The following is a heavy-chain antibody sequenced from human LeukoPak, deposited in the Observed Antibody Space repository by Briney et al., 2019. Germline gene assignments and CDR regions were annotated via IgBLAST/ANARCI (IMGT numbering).Heavy chain of an antibody. CDR3: ARGPRDGYNYDLDYFDY. CDR1: GSTFSSYA. Sequence: GASVKVSCKASGSTFSSYAISWVRQAPGQGLEWMGGIIPIFGTANYAQKFQGRVTITADESTSTAYMELSSLRSEDTAVYYCARGPRDGYNYDLDYFDYWGQGTLVTVSS. J-gene: IGHJ4*02. V-gene: IGHV1-69*13. CDR2: IIPIFGTA. D-gene: IGHD5-24*01.